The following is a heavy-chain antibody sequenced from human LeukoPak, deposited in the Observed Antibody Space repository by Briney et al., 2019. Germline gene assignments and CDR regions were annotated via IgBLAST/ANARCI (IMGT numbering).Heavy chain of an antibody. Sequence: ASVKVSCKASGYTFTSYGISWVRQAPGQGLEWMGWISAYNGNTNYAQKLQGRVTMTTDTSTSTAYMELRSLRSEDTAVYYCASGSWFGESQGYYYYMDVWGKGTTVTISS. V-gene: IGHV1-18*01. CDR2: ISAYNGNT. D-gene: IGHD3-10*01. CDR1: GYTFTSYG. J-gene: IGHJ6*03. CDR3: ASGSWFGESQGYYYYMDV.